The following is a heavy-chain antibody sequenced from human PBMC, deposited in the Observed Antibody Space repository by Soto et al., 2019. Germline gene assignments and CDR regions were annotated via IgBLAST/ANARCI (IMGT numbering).Heavy chain of an antibody. V-gene: IGHV1-18*01. Sequence: AASVKVSCKASGYTFTSYGISWVRQAPGQGLEWMGWISAYNGNTNYAQKLQGRVTMTTDTSTSTAYMELRSLRSDDTAVYYCARGEELAAAGTLDPWGQGTLVTVSS. CDR1: GYTFTSYG. D-gene: IGHD6-13*01. CDR3: ARGEELAAAGTLDP. J-gene: IGHJ5*02. CDR2: ISAYNGNT.